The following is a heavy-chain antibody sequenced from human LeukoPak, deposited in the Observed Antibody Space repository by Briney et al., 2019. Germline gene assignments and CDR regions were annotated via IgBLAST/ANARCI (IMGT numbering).Heavy chain of an antibody. J-gene: IGHJ4*02. CDR2: ISASGDAT. V-gene: IGHV3-23*01. Sequence: GGSLRLSCAASGFTFSTTAMSWVRQAPGEGLEWVSAISASGDATYYADSVKGRFTISRDNSKSILYLQMNSLRADDTAVYYCANHLEYCSTGSCSFFDYWGQGTLVTVSS. CDR3: ANHLEYCSTGSCSFFDY. D-gene: IGHD2-15*01. CDR1: GFTFSTTA.